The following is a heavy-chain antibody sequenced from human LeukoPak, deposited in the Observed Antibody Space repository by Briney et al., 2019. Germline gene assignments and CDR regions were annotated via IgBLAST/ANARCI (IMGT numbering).Heavy chain of an antibody. J-gene: IGHJ5*02. V-gene: IGHV5-51*01. CDR3: ARKPNYYDSSGPGGTNWFDP. Sequence: SYPGDSDTRYSPSFQGQVTISADKSISTAYLQWSSLKASDTAMYYCARKPNYYDSSGPGGTNWFDPWGQGTLVTVSS. D-gene: IGHD3-22*01. CDR2: SYPGDSDT.